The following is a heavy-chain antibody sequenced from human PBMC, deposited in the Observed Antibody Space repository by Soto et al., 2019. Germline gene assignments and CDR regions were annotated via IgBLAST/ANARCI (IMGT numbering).Heavy chain of an antibody. Sequence: PSETLSLTCTVSGGSISSGGYYWSWIRQHPGKGPEWIGYIYYSGSTYYNPSLKSRVTISVDTSKNQFSLKPSSVTAADTAVYYCARENPLGYSYGNFDYWGQGTLVTVSS. CDR3: ARENPLGYSYGNFDY. D-gene: IGHD5-18*01. V-gene: IGHV4-31*03. J-gene: IGHJ4*02. CDR1: GGSISSGGYY. CDR2: IYYSGST.